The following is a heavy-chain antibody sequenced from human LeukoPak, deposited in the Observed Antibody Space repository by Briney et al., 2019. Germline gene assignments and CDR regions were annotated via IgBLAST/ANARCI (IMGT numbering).Heavy chain of an antibody. D-gene: IGHD6-25*01. V-gene: IGHV3-11*01. J-gene: IGHJ5*02. CDR3: ASGGLLAFDP. Sequence: AGSLRLSCAASGFTVSSNYMSWVRQAPGKGLEWVSYISSSGSTIFYADSVKGRFTISRDNAKNSLYLQMNSLTAEDTAVYYCASGGLLAFDPWGQGTLVTVSS. CDR1: GFTVSSNY. CDR2: ISSSGSTI.